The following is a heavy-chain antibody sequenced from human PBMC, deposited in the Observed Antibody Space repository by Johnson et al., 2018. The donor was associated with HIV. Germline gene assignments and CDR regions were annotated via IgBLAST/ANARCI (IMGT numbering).Heavy chain of an antibody. D-gene: IGHD1-26*01. CDR2: IYSGGST. CDR3: ARERGSGSYLPRGNAFGI. Sequence: VQLVESGGGLIQPGGSLRLSCAASGFTVSSNYMSWVRQAPGKGLERVSVIYSGGSTYYADSVKGRFTISRDNSKNTQYLQMNSLRAEDTAVYYCARERGSGSYLPRGNAFGIWDHGTMVTVSS. V-gene: IGHV3-53*01. CDR1: GFTVSSNY. J-gene: IGHJ3*02.